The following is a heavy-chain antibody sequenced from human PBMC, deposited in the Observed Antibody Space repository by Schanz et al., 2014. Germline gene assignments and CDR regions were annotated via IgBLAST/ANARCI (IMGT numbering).Heavy chain of an antibody. CDR3: AREVGLYDRGWFDP. CDR1: GVTFSSYA. Sequence: EVQLLESGGGFVQPGGSLRLSCVASGVTFSSYAMSWVRQASGKGLEWVSAISGSGASTYYADSVKGRFTISRDNAKNSLYLQMNSLRAEDTGVYYCAREVGLYDRGWFDPWGQGTLVTVSS. J-gene: IGHJ5*02. CDR2: ISGSGAST. D-gene: IGHD3-22*01. V-gene: IGHV3-23*01.